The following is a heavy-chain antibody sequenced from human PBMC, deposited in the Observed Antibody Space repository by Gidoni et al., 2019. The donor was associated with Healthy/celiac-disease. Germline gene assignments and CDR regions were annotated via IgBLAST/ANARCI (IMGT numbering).Heavy chain of an antibody. CDR1: GGSFSGYY. D-gene: IGHD3-3*01. CDR2: INHSGST. Sequence: QVQLQQWGAGLLKPSETLSLTCAVYGGSFSGYYWSWIRQPPGKGLEWIGEINHSGSTNYNPSLKSRVTISVDTSKNQFSLKLSSVTAADTAVYYCARGRGITIFGVVIIRDNWFDPWGQGTLVTVSS. CDR3: ARGRGITIFGVVIIRDNWFDP. J-gene: IGHJ5*02. V-gene: IGHV4-34*01.